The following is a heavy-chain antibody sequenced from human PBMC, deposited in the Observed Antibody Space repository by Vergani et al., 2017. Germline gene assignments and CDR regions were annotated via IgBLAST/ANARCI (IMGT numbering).Heavy chain of an antibody. V-gene: IGHV4-59*08. D-gene: IGHD5-18*01. CDR1: GGPISSYY. CDR2: IYYSGST. Sequence: QVQLQESGPGLVKPSETLSLTCTVSGGPISSYYWSWIRQPPGKGLEWIVYIYYSGSTNYNPSLKSRVTISVDTTKNQFSLKLSSVTAADTAVYYCARLRWDTAMVYLFDYWGQGTLVTVSS. CDR3: ARLRWDTAMVYLFDY. J-gene: IGHJ4*02.